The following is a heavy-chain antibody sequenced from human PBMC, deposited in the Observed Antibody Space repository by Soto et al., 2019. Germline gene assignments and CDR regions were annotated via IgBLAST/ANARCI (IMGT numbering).Heavy chain of an antibody. V-gene: IGHV3-21*01. D-gene: IGHD4-4*01. Sequence: EVQLVESGGGLVQPGGSLRLSCAASGFTFSSYSMNWVRQAPGKGLEWVSSISSSSSYIYYADSVKGRFTISRDNAKNSLYLQMNSLRAEDTAVYYCAREPPTVTPPEPFDYWGQGTLVTVSS. J-gene: IGHJ4*02. CDR3: AREPPTVTPPEPFDY. CDR2: ISSSSSYI. CDR1: GFTFSSYS.